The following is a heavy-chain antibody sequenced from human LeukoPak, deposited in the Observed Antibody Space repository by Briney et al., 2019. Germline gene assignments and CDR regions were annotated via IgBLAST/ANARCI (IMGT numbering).Heavy chain of an antibody. CDR1: GFTFSDYY. Sequence: GGSLRLSCAASGFTFSDYYMSWIRQAPGKGLEWVSYISSSSYTNYADSVKGRFTISRDNAKNSLYLQMNSLRAEDTAVYYCARGQGVYGDYFDYWGQGTLVTVSS. D-gene: IGHD4-17*01. CDR3: ARGQGVYGDYFDY. J-gene: IGHJ4*02. V-gene: IGHV3-11*05. CDR2: ISSSSYT.